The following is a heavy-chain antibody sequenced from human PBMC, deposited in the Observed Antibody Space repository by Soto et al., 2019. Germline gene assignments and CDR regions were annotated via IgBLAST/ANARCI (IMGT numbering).Heavy chain of an antibody. CDR2: INPNSGGT. Sequence: ASVKVSCKASGYTFTGYYMHWVRQAPGQRLEWKGWINPNSGGTNYAQKFQGWVTMTRDTSISTAYMELSRLRSDDTAVYYCARGGVVVVAASHWFDPWGQGTLVTSPQ. V-gene: IGHV1-2*04. D-gene: IGHD2-15*01. J-gene: IGHJ5*02. CDR1: GYTFTGYY. CDR3: ARGGVVVVAASHWFDP.